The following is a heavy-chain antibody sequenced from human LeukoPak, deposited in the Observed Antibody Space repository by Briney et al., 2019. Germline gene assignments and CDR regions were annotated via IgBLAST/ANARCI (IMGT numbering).Heavy chain of an antibody. CDR2: IRFDGTSE. CDR3: AKTSLSDPSGHYYYMDV. CDR1: GFTFSSYG. D-gene: IGHD3-3*01. J-gene: IGHJ6*03. V-gene: IGHV3-30*02. Sequence: GGSLRLSCAASGFTFSSYGMHWVRQAPGKGLEWVAFIRFDGTSEFYADSVKARFTISRDNSQNTVSLQLNNLRIEDTALYYCAKTSLSDPSGHYYYMDVWGKGTTVTVSS.